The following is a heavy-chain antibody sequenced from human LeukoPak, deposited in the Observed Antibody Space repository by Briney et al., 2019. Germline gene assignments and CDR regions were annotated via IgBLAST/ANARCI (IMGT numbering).Heavy chain of an antibody. CDR2: TYYRSKWYN. CDR3: ARATLRFLEWLSGPYYYGMDV. D-gene: IGHD3-3*01. J-gene: IGHJ6*02. Sequence: QTLSLTCAISGDSVSSNSAAWNWNRQSPSRGLEWLGRTYYRSKWYNDYAVSVKSRITINPDTSKNQFSLQLNSVTPEDTAVYYCARATLRFLEWLSGPYYYGMDVWGQGTTVTVSS. V-gene: IGHV6-1*01. CDR1: GDSVSSNSAA.